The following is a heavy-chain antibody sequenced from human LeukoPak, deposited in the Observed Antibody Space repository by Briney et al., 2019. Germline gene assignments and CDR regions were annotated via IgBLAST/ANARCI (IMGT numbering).Heavy chain of an antibody. CDR2: IKGDGTEK. J-gene: IGHJ4*02. CDR3: VSAPNSYYLDH. V-gene: IGHV3-7*01. Sequence: GGSLRLSCAASGFSLTAYWMTWVRQVPGKGLEWVANIKGDGTEKHFVDSVEGRFAISRDNTRNSLYLQMNNLRDDDTAVYYCVSAPNSYYLDHWGQGTLVTVSS. CDR1: GFSLTAYW.